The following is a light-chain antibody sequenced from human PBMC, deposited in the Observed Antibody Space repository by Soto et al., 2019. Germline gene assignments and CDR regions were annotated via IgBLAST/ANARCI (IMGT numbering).Light chain of an antibody. V-gene: IGKV3-20*01. Sequence: EVVLTQSPGTLSLSPGERTTLSCRASQRISSSYLAWYQQKPGQAPRLLIYAASSRATGIPDRFSGSGSGTDFTLTLSRLESEDCAVYYCQQYGSSRWTFGQGTKVEIK. J-gene: IGKJ1*01. CDR3: QQYGSSRWT. CDR2: AAS. CDR1: QRISSSY.